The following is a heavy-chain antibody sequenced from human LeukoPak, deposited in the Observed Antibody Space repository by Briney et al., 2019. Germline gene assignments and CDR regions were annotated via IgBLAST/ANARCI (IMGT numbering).Heavy chain of an antibody. CDR1: GFTFSSYS. CDR3: ARDRWELPWPFDY. D-gene: IGHD1-26*01. CDR2: ISSSSSYI. Sequence: GGSLRLSCAASGFTFSSYSMNWVRQAPGKGLEWVSSISSSSSYIYYADSVKGRFTISRDNAKNSLYLQMNSLRAEDTAVYYCARDRWELPWPFDYWGQGTLVTVSS. V-gene: IGHV3-21*01. J-gene: IGHJ4*02.